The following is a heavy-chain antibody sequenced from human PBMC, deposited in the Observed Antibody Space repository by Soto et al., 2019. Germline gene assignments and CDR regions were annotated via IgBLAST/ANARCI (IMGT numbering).Heavy chain of an antibody. D-gene: IGHD2-2*01. J-gene: IGHJ6*02. CDR1: GGTFSSYA. Sequence: GASVKVSCKASGGTFSSYAISWVRQAPGQGLEWMGGIIPIFGTANYAQKFQGRVTITADESTSTAYMELSSLRSEDTAVYYCARDTGSSTSCSCGYYYYCYMDVWGQGTRVTVSS. CDR2: IIPIFGTA. V-gene: IGHV1-69*13. CDR3: ARDTGSSTSCSCGYYYYCYMDV.